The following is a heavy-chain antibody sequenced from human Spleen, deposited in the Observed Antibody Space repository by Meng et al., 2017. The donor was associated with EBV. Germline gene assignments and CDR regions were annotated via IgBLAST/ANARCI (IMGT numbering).Heavy chain of an antibody. Sequence: QVTLKALCSTLVKPTQTLLLTCTFSGISPTTSVVGVGWIRQPPGKALEWLAVIYWDDAKRYSPSLKNRLTITKDTSKNQVVLTMTNMDPVDTATYFCAHSKYYSDSGGYWDYFDDWGQGTLVTVSS. CDR2: IYWDDAK. J-gene: IGHJ4*02. D-gene: IGHD3-10*01. CDR3: AHSKYYSDSGGYWDYFDD. V-gene: IGHV2-5*02. CDR1: GISPTTSVVG.